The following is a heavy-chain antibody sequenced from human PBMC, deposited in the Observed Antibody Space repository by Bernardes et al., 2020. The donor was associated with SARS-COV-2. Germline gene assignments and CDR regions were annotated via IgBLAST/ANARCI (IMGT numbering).Heavy chain of an antibody. J-gene: IGHJ4*02. V-gene: IGHV3-30*18. Sequence: SLRLSCAASGFTFSSYGMHWVRQAPGKGLEWVAVISDDGSVKYFEDSVKGRFSISRDNSKNTLFLQMNSLRHDDTAVYYCAKGAFGEVLSQFDYWGQGTLVTVSS. CDR3: AKGAFGEVLSQFDY. CDR1: GFTFSSYG. D-gene: IGHD3-10*01. CDR2: ISDDGSVK.